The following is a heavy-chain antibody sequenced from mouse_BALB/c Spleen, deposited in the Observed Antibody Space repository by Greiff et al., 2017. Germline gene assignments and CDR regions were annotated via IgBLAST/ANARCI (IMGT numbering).Heavy chain of an antibody. Sequence: EVQRVESGGGLVKPGGSLKLSCAASGFTFSSYAMSWVRQSPEKRLEWVAEISSGGSYTYYPDTVTGRFTISRDNAKNTLYLEMSSLRSEDTAMYYCARIYYGNYNYAMDYWGQGTSVTVSS. D-gene: IGHD2-1*01. CDR3: ARIYYGNYNYAMDY. V-gene: IGHV5-9-4*01. CDR2: ISSGGSYT. J-gene: IGHJ4*01. CDR1: GFTFSSYA.